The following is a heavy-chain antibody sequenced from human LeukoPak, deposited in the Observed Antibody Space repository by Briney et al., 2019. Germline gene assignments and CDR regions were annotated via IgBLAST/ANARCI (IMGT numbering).Heavy chain of an antibody. J-gene: IGHJ6*03. Sequence: GGSLRLSCAASGFTFSTYGISWVRQAPGKGLEWVSAISCSGTNTYYADSVRGRFTISSDNAKNSLYLQMNSLRAEDTAVYYCARDLLTTHYYMDVWGKGTTVTVSS. CDR1: GFTFSTYG. CDR3: ARDLLTTHYYMDV. CDR2: ISCSGTNT. D-gene: IGHD1-14*01. V-gene: IGHV3-23*01.